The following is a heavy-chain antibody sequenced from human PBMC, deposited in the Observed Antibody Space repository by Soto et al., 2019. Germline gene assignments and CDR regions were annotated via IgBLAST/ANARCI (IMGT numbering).Heavy chain of an antibody. V-gene: IGHV4-4*02. J-gene: IGHJ6*02. D-gene: IGHD4-17*01. CDR1: GGSISSPDW. CDR3: SRARADESGDSGPMDV. Sequence: QVQLQESGPGLVKPSETLSLTCVVSGGSISSPDWWTWVRQSPGEGLEWIGEVHHNGNMNNTPALKRRVTSSAVQSMKQLYTSQRSVTAADTAVYYCSRARADESGDSGPMDVGGRLTTVIVSS. CDR2: VHHNGNM.